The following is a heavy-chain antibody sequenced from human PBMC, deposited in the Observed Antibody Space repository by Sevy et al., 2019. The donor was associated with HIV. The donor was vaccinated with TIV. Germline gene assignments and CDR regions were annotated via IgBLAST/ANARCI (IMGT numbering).Heavy chain of an antibody. J-gene: IGHJ4*02. CDR3: ARVPGVYCSGGSCYSSSYFDY. CDR1: GGTFSSYA. V-gene: IGHV1-69*13. CDR2: IIPIFGTA. D-gene: IGHD2-15*01. Sequence: ASVKVSCKASGGTFSSYAISWVRQAPGQGLEWMGGIIPIFGTANYAQKFQGRVTITADESTSTAYMELSSLRSEDTAVYYCARVPGVYCSGGSCYSSSYFDYWGQGTLVTVSS.